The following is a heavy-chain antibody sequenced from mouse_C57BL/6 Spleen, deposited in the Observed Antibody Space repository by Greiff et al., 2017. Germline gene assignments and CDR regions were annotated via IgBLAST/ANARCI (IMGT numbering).Heavy chain of an antibody. CDR3: VYYYYGSPFAY. J-gene: IGHJ3*01. V-gene: IGHV1-61*01. CDR1: GYTFTSYW. CDR2: IYPSDSET. D-gene: IGHD1-1*01. Sequence: QVQLQQPGAELVRPGSSVKLSCKASGYTFTSYWMDWVKQRPGQGLEWIGNIYPSDSETHYNQKFKDKATLTVDKSSSTAYMHLRSLTSEDSAVYSCVYYYYGSPFAYWGQGTLVTVSA.